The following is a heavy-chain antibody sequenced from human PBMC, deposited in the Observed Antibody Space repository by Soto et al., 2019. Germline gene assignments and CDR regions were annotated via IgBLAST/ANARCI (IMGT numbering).Heavy chain of an antibody. CDR1: GGSISSSYW. Sequence: QVQLQESGPGLVTPSGTLSLTCAVSGGSISSSYWWNWVRQPPGKGLEWIGKIYHSGSTNYNPSLKNRVTISVDKSNNQFSLRLSSVTAADTAVYFCVTSLNYDLWRDGGRHYYFDYWGQGTLVTVSS. CDR2: IYHSGST. J-gene: IGHJ4*02. V-gene: IGHV4-4*02. D-gene: IGHD3-3*01. CDR3: VTSLNYDLWRDGGRHYYFDY.